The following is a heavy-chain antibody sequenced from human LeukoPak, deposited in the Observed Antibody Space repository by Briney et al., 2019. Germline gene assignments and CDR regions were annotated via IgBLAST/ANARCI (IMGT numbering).Heavy chain of an antibody. CDR2: ISSSSSYI. J-gene: IGHJ6*02. CDR1: GFTFSSYS. D-gene: IGHD3-10*01. Sequence: GGSLRLSCAASGFTFSSYSMNWVRQAPGKGLEWVSFISSSSSYIYYADSVKGRFTISRDNAKNSLYLQMNSLRAEDTAVYYYARDSGTMVRGVTFGYHYYGMDVWGQGTTVTVSS. CDR3: ARDSGTMVRGVTFGYHYYGMDV. V-gene: IGHV3-21*01.